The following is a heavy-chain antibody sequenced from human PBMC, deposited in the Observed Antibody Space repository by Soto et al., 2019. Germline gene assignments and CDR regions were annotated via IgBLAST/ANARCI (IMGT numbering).Heavy chain of an antibody. CDR2: IYYSGST. D-gene: IGHD3-3*01. V-gene: IGHV4-59*01. Sequence: QVQLQESGPGLVKPSETLSLTCTVSGGSISSYYWSWIRQPPGKGLEWIGYIYYSGSTNYNPSLKSRVTISVDTSKNQFSLKLSSVTAADTAVYYCARDVLGYDFWRGQTSHFDYWGQGTLVTVSS. CDR3: ARDVLGYDFWRGQTSHFDY. J-gene: IGHJ4*02. CDR1: GGSISSYY.